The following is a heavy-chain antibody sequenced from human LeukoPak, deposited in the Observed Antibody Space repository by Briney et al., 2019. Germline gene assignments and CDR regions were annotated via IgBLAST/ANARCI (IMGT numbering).Heavy chain of an antibody. D-gene: IGHD2-15*01. Sequence: GGSLRLSCAASGFTFSSYAMNRVRQAPGKGLEWVSGISGSGGNTYYADSVKGRFTISRDNSKNTLYLQMNSLRAEDTAVYYCAKDPVRYCSGGSCYFDYWGQGTLVTVSS. CDR1: GFTFSSYA. V-gene: IGHV3-23*01. CDR3: AKDPVRYCSGGSCYFDY. CDR2: ISGSGGNT. J-gene: IGHJ4*02.